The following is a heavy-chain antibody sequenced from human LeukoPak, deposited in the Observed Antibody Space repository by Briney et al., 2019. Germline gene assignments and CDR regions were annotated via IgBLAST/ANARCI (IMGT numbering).Heavy chain of an antibody. J-gene: IGHJ4*02. Sequence: AGRSLRLSCAASRFTFSNYGMHWVRQAPGKGLEWVAVIWYDGNNKYYADSVKGRFTISRDNSNNTLYLQMNSMRAEDTDVYYCARDPGRGYTYGYGFDYWGQGTLVTVSS. D-gene: IGHD5-18*01. CDR1: RFTFSNYG. CDR3: ARDPGRGYTYGYGFDY. V-gene: IGHV3-33*01. CDR2: IWYDGNNK.